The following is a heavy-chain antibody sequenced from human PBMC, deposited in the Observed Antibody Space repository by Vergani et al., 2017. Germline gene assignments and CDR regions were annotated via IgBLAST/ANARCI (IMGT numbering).Heavy chain of an antibody. D-gene: IGHD3-10*01. CDR3: ARERGGWIGELIPTTHNWFDP. CDR1: GYNFIGYY. V-gene: IGHV1-2*02. J-gene: IGHJ5*02. Sequence: QVQLVQSGAEVRKPGASVKVSCKASGYNFIGYYIHWVRQAPGQGLEWMGWINPKSGFTKYTQKFQGRVAMTRDTSIRTVYMELSRLRSDDTAVYYCARERGGWIGELIPTTHNWFDPWGQGTLVTVSS. CDR2: INPKSGFT.